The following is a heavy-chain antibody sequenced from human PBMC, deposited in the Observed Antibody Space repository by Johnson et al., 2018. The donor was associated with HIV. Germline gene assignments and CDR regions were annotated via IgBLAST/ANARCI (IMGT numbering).Heavy chain of an antibody. J-gene: IGHJ3*02. CDR1: GFTFSSYA. Sequence: QVQLVESGGGVVQPGRSLRLSCAASGFTFSSYAMHWVRQAPGKGLEWVAVISSAGSTKYYGDSLEGRVTISRDNSKNTLFMQMNSLRTEDTAVFYCGRSHTWNFLDAYDIWGQGTMVTVSS. CDR2: ISSAGSTK. D-gene: IGHD1-7*01. CDR3: GRSHTWNFLDAYDI. V-gene: IGHV3-30*04.